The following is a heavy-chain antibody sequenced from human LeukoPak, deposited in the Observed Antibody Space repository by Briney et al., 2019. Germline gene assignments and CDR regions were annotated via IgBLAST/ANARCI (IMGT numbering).Heavy chain of an antibody. V-gene: IGHV1-8*03. CDR1: GYTFTSYD. Sequence: ASVKVSCKASGYTFTSYDINWVRQATGQGLEWMGWMNPNSGNTGYAQKFQGRVTITRNTSISTAYMELSSLRSEDTAVYYCARDPIGGSYYIGAFDIWGQGTMVTVSS. CDR3: ARDPIGGSYYIGAFDI. CDR2: MNPNSGNT. J-gene: IGHJ3*02. D-gene: IGHD1-26*01.